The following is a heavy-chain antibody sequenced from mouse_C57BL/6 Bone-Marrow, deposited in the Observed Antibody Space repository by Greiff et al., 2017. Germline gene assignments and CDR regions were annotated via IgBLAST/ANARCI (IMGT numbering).Heavy chain of an antibody. Sequence: QVQLKESGAELMKPGASVKLSCKATGYTFTGYWIEWVKQRPGHGLEWIGEILPGSGSTNYTEKFKGKATFTADTSSNTAYMQLSSLTTEDSAIYYCARIWDDYDGDFDYWGQGTTLTVSS. V-gene: IGHV1-9*01. CDR2: ILPGSGST. J-gene: IGHJ2*01. D-gene: IGHD2-4*01. CDR3: ARIWDDYDGDFDY. CDR1: GYTFTGYW.